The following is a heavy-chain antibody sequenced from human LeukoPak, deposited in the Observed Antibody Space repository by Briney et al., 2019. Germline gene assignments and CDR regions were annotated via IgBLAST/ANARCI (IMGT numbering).Heavy chain of an antibody. Sequence: PGGSLRLSCAASGFTFSSYCMSWVRQAPGKGLEWVSSISSSSSYIYYADSVKGRFTISRDNAKNSLYLQMNSLRAEDTAVYYCARGWKRDYYYYGMEVWGQGTTVTVSS. V-gene: IGHV3-21*01. CDR3: ARGWKRDYYYYGMEV. D-gene: IGHD4-23*01. J-gene: IGHJ6*02. CDR1: GFTFSSYC. CDR2: ISSSSSYI.